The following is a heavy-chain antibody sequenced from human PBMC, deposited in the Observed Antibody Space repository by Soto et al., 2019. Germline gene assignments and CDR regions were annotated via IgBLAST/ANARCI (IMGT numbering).Heavy chain of an antibody. CDR1: GGTFSSYT. V-gene: IGHV1-69*04. J-gene: IGHJ6*02. Sequence: SVKVSCKASGGTFSSYTISWVRQAPGQGLEWMGRIIPILGIANYAQKFQGRVTITADKSTSTAYMELSSLRSEDTAVYYCARERLPGRSLYYYYGMDVWGQGTTVSVSS. D-gene: IGHD3-10*01. CDR2: IIPILGIA. CDR3: ARERLPGRSLYYYYGMDV.